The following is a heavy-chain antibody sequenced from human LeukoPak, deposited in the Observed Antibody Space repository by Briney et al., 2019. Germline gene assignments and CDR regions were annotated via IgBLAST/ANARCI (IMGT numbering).Heavy chain of an antibody. CDR1: GGSFSGYY. CDR2: INHSGST. V-gene: IGHV4-34*01. Sequence: SSETLSLTCAVYGGSFSGYYWNWIRQTPGKGLEWIGEINHSGSTNCNPSLKSRVTILLDTSKNQFSLKLSSVTAADTAVYYCASTNLGYCSGGSCSGAYFAYWGQGALVTVSS. J-gene: IGHJ4*02. D-gene: IGHD2-15*01. CDR3: ASTNLGYCSGGSCSGAYFAY.